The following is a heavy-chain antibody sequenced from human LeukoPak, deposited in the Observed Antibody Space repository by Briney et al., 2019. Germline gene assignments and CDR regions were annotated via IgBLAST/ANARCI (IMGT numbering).Heavy chain of an antibody. Sequence: GGSLRLSCAASGFTFSSYAMHWVRQAPGKGLEWVAVISYDGSNKYYADSVKGRFTISRDNAKDTLYLQMNSLRAEDTAVYYCARDSSGWSLPDYYYYYMDVWDKGPTVTVSS. V-gene: IGHV3-30*04. CDR2: ISYDGSNK. J-gene: IGHJ6*03. CDR1: GFTFSSYA. D-gene: IGHD6-19*01. CDR3: ARDSSGWSLPDYYYYYMDV.